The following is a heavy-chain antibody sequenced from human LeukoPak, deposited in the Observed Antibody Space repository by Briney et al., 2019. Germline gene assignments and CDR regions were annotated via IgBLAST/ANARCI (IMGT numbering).Heavy chain of an antibody. D-gene: IGHD3-9*01. Sequence: ASVKVSCMASGYTFTSYYMHWVRQAPGQGLEWMGIINPSGGSTIYAQKFQGRVTMTEDTSTDTAYMELSSLRSEDTAVYYCATEVLRYFDWLLECWGQGTLVTVSS. J-gene: IGHJ4*02. CDR1: GYTFTSYY. CDR3: ATEVLRYFDWLLEC. CDR2: INPSGGST. V-gene: IGHV1-46*01.